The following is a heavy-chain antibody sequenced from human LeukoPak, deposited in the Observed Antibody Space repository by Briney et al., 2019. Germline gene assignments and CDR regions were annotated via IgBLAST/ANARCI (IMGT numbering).Heavy chain of an antibody. Sequence: GGSLRLSCAASRFTFSTYAMHWVRQAPGKGLEWVAVISYAENNKYYADSVKGRFTISRDNSKNTLYLQMNSLRAEDTAVYYCARAPGGDYYFDYWGQGTLVTVSS. D-gene: IGHD2-21*01. J-gene: IGHJ4*02. CDR1: RFTFSTYA. CDR3: ARAPGGDYYFDY. V-gene: IGHV3-30*04. CDR2: ISYAENNK.